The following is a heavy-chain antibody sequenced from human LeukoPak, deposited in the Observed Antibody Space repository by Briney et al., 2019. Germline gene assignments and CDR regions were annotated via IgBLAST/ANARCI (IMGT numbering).Heavy chain of an antibody. Sequence: GGSLRLSCAASGFTFSTYAMHWVRQAPGKGLEWVAVISYDGSNKYYADSVKGRFTISRDNSKNTLYLQMNSLRAEDTAVYYCARFIAAAPWGQGTMVTVSS. V-gene: IGHV3-30-3*01. D-gene: IGHD6-13*01. CDR1: GFTFSTYA. J-gene: IGHJ3*01. CDR2: ISYDGSNK. CDR3: ARFIAAAP.